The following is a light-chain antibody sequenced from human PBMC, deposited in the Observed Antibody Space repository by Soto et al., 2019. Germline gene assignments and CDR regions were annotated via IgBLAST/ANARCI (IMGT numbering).Light chain of an antibody. V-gene: IGKV3-20*01. J-gene: IGKJ1*01. CDR2: GAS. Sequence: EKVMTQSPGTLSVTLGERATLSCRASQSVSIHLAWYQQKPGQAPRLLIYGASSRATGIPDRFSGSGSGTDFTLTISRLEPEDFAVYYCQQYGSSPWTFGQGTKVDIK. CDR1: QSVSIH. CDR3: QQYGSSPWT.